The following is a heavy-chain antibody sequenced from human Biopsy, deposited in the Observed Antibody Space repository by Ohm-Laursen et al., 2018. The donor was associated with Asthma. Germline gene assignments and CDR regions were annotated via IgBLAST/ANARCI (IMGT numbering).Heavy chain of an antibody. CDR3: ARLAYGSGSFFDF. CDR1: GYIFTSYW. D-gene: IGHD3-10*01. V-gene: IGHV5-51*01. Sequence: GESLRISCKASGYIFTSYWNGWVRQMPGKGLEWMGIIFPGDSDTIYSPSFQGQVTISADKSISTAYLQWSSLKASDTAIYYCARLAYGSGSFFDFWGQGTLVTVAS. CDR2: IFPGDSDT. J-gene: IGHJ4*02.